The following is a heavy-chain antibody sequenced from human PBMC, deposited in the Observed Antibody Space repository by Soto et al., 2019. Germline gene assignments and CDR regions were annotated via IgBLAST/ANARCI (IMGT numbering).Heavy chain of an antibody. D-gene: IGHD6-6*01. CDR1: AFTFSNYA. J-gene: IGHJ4*02. CDR3: ARERIAARRTLDY. Sequence: QVYLVESGGGVVQPGRSLRLSCEASAFTFSNYAMQWVRQAPGRGLEWVALIWSDGSNEHYADSLKGRFTISRDNSKNTVYLQMNSLTADDTAVYYCARERIAARRTLDYWGQGTLVTVSS. CDR2: IWSDGSNE. V-gene: IGHV3-33*01.